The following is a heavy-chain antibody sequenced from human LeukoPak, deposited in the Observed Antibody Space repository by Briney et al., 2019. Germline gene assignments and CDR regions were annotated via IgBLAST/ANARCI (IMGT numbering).Heavy chain of an antibody. V-gene: IGHV3-23*01. CDR1: GFTFSSYA. Sequence: GGSLRLSCAASGFTFSSYAVSWVRQAPGKGLEWVSLISGSGSITYYADSVKGRFTISRDNSKNMVYLQMNSLRAEDTAVYYCAKKRIAAAGKTDFDYWGQGTLVTVSS. D-gene: IGHD6-13*01. J-gene: IGHJ4*02. CDR3: AKKRIAAAGKTDFDY. CDR2: ISGSGSIT.